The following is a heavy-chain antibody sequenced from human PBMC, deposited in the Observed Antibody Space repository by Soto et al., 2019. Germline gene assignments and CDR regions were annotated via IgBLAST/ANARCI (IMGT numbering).Heavy chain of an antibody. V-gene: IGHV3-74*01. CDR1: GLTFSTHW. CDR2: INSDESTT. J-gene: IGHJ6*02. CDR3: ARAYQVLWESHYYDAMDV. D-gene: IGHD2-2*01. Sequence: GGSLTLSCAASGLTFSTHWMHWVRQAPGKGLEWVSRINSDESTTNYADSVKGRLTISRDNARSTLFLQMNSLRVEDTAVYYCARAYQVLWESHYYDAMDVWGQGTMVTVSS.